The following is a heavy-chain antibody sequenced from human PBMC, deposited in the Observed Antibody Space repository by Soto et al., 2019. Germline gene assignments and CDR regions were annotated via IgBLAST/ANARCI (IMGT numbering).Heavy chain of an antibody. V-gene: IGHV3-66*01. Sequence: PGGSLRLSCAASGFTVNSNYMSWVRQAPGKGLEWVSVIYSDGSTYYADSVKGRFIISRDNAKNTVYLQMNSLRAEDTAVYYCVRDQTTGDWFDAWGQGTLVTVSS. CDR2: IYSDGST. CDR1: GFTVNSNY. D-gene: IGHD4-17*01. J-gene: IGHJ5*02. CDR3: VRDQTTGDWFDA.